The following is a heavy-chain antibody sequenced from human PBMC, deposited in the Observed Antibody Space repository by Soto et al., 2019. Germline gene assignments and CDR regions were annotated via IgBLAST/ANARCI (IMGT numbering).Heavy chain of an antibody. V-gene: IGHV4-30-4*01. Sequence: PSETLSLTCTVSGGSISSGDYYWSWIRQPPGKGLEWIGYIYYSGSTHYNPSLKSRLTISIDTSKNQFSLKLSSVTAADTAVYYCARSGYYDGSGYLFEYWGQGTLVTV. CDR1: GGSISSGDYY. CDR3: ARSGYYDGSGYLFEY. J-gene: IGHJ4*02. CDR2: IYYSGST. D-gene: IGHD3-22*01.